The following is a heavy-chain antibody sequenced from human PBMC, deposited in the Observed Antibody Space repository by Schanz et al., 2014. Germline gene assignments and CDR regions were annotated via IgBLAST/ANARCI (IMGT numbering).Heavy chain of an antibody. D-gene: IGHD5-18*01. CDR1: GGTFSTYP. CDR3: ARGPSQGYSYSHNIGAYYYGMDV. V-gene: IGHV1-69*02. Sequence: QVHLVQSGAEVKKPGSSMKVSCKASGGTFSTYPINWLRQARGQGLEWVGRFIPILDVGNYAQQFQGRLTMTTDTSTSTAYMELRTLRSDDTVVYYCARGPSQGYSYSHNIGAYYYGMDVWGQGTTVTVSS. CDR2: FIPILDVG. J-gene: IGHJ6*02.